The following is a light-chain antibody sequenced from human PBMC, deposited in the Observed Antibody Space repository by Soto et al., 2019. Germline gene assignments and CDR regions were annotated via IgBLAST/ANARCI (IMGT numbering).Light chain of an antibody. CDR1: SGRTSHI. CDR3: ETWDSNIGV. CDR2: LEGSGNY. J-gene: IGLJ3*02. V-gene: IGLV4-60*03. Sequence: VLTQSSSASASLGSSVKLTCSLDSGRTSHIIAWHQQQPGQAPRYLMKLEGSGNYNKGSGVPDRFSGSSSGADRYLTISNLQSEDEADYFCETWDSNIGVFGEGTKLTVL.